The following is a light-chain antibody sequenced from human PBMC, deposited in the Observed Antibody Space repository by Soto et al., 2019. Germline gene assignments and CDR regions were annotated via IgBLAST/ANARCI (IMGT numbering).Light chain of an antibody. V-gene: IGKV3-20*01. Sequence: EIVLTQSPGTLSLSPGKRSTLSCRASQSISSSYLAWYQQRPGQAPRLLIYGASSRATGIPDRFSGSGSGTEFTLTISRLQSEDFAVYYCQQYNNWPPSWTFGQGTTVDIK. CDR2: GAS. CDR1: QSISSSY. CDR3: QQYNNWPPSWT. J-gene: IGKJ1*01.